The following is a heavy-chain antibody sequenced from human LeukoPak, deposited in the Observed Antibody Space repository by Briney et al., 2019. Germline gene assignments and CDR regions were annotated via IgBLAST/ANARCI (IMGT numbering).Heavy chain of an antibody. D-gene: IGHD6-13*01. J-gene: IGHJ5*02. CDR2: IYPGDSDT. CDR1: GYSFTSYW. V-gene: IGHV5-51*01. CDR3: ARSEEVAAAGTHWYGWFDP. Sequence: GEPLKISCKGSGYSFTSYWIGWVRQMPGKGLEWMGIIYPGDSDTRYSPSFQGQVTISADKSISTAYLQWSSLKASDTAVYYCARSEEVAAAGTHWYGWFDPWGQGTLVTVSS.